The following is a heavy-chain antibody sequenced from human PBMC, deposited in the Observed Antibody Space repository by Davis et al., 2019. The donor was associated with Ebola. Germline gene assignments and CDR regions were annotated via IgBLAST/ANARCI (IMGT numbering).Heavy chain of an antibody. CDR1: GYTFTSYG. Sequence: ASVKVSCKAPGYTFTSYGISWVRQAPGQGLEWMGWISAYNGNTNYAQKLQGRVTMTTDTSTSTAYMELRSLRSDDTAVYYCARYYDFWSGYYFDYWGQGTLVTVSS. J-gene: IGHJ4*02. V-gene: IGHV1-18*01. D-gene: IGHD3-3*01. CDR3: ARYYDFWSGYYFDY. CDR2: ISAYNGNT.